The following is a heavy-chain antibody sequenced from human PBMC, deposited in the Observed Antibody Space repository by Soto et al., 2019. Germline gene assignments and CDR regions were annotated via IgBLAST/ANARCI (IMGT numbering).Heavy chain of an antibody. V-gene: IGHV1-69*02. D-gene: IGHD3-10*01. CDR2: IIPILGIA. J-gene: IGHJ6*03. CDR1: GGTFSSYT. Sequence: QVQLVQSGAEVKKPGSSVKVSCKASGGTFSSYTISWVRQAPGQGLEWMGRIIPILGIANYAQKFQGRVTITADKSTSTAYMELSSLRSDDTAVYYCARGGRSVVRGEFYCYMDVWGKGTPVTVSS. CDR3: ARGGRSVVRGEFYCYMDV.